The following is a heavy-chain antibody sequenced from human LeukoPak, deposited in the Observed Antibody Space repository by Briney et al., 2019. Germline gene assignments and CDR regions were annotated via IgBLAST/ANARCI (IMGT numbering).Heavy chain of an antibody. V-gene: IGHV3-7*03. J-gene: IGHJ4*02. CDR2: IKEDGSEK. CDR3: ARDRALNY. D-gene: IGHD3-10*01. Sequence: GGSLRLSCAASGFTLGNYWMSWVRHAPGQGLEWVANIKEDGSEKYYMDSVKGRFTISRDNAKNSLYLQMNTLRGDDTAVYYCARDRALNYWGQGTLVTVSS. CDR1: GFTLGNYW.